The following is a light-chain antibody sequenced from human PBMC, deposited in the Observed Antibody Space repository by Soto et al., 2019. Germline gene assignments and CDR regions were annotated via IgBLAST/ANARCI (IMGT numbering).Light chain of an antibody. J-gene: IGKJ4*01. V-gene: IGKV3-11*01. CDR3: QQRSAWPIT. Sequence: EIVLTQSPATLSLSPGERATLSCRASQNLDSYLAWYQQKPGQPPRLLIYDASSRATGIPARFSGSGSGTDFTLTISSPEAEDFAVYYCQQRSAWPITFGGGTKVEIK. CDR1: QNLDSY. CDR2: DAS.